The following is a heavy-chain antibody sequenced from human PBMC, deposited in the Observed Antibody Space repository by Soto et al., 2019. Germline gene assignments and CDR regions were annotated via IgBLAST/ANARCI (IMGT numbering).Heavy chain of an antibody. J-gene: IGHJ4*02. CDR1: AFTLSDYY. Sequence: PGGSLRLSCAASAFTLSDYYMDWVRQAPGKGLEWVGRSRDKTKGYTTDTAASVRGRFTISRDDSKNSLYLQMHSLKTEDTAVYYCVRAYSDSGSRYFDYWGQGTLVTVSS. CDR3: VRAYSDSGSRYFDY. D-gene: IGHD3-10*01. CDR2: SRDKTKGYTT. V-gene: IGHV3-72*01.